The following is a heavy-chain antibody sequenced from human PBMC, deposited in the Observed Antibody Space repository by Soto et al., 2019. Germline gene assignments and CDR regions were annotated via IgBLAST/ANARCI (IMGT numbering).Heavy chain of an antibody. J-gene: IGHJ4*02. V-gene: IGHV5-51*01. CDR3: ARHTGTPTEGFDY. D-gene: IGHD1-1*01. Sequence: GEALQISFKGSGYSLSNYWVGLGGPMPGKGLEWMGIIYPGDSDTRYSPSFQGQVTISADKSISTAYLQWSSLKASDTAMYYCARHTGTPTEGFDYWGQGTLVTVYS. CDR1: GYSLSNYW. CDR2: IYPGDSDT.